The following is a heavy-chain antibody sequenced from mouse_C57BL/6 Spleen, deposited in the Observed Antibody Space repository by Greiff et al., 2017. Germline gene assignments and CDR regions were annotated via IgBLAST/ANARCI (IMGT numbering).Heavy chain of an antibody. V-gene: IGHV5-17*01. CDR2: ISSGSSTI. J-gene: IGHJ4*01. Sequence: EVQLVESGGGLVKPGGSLKLSCAASGFTFSDYGMHRVRQAPEKGLEWVAYISSGSSTIYYGDTVKGRFTISRDNAKNTLFLQMTSLRSEDTAMYYCARVYYGSSLYYAMDYWGQGTSVTVSS. CDR1: GFTFSDYG. D-gene: IGHD1-1*01. CDR3: ARVYYGSSLYYAMDY.